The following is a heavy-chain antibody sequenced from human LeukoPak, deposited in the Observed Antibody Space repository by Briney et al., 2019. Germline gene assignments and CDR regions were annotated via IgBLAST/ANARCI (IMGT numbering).Heavy chain of an antibody. V-gene: IGHV3-7*01. D-gene: IGHD3-9*01. J-gene: IGHJ4*02. CDR2: IKQDGSEK. CDR1: GFTFSSYW. CDR3: ARGGFDWLLDFDY. Sequence: PGGSLRLYCAASGFTFSSYWMSWVRQAPGKGLEWVANIKQDGSEKYYVDSVKGRFTISRDNAKNSLYLQMNSLRAEDTAVYYCARGGFDWLLDFDYWGQGTLVTVPS.